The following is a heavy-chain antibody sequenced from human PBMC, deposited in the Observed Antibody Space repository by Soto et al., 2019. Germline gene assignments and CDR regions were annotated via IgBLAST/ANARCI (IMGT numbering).Heavy chain of an antibody. CDR1: GGSISSYY. CDR3: ARALILTGYYIHDAFDI. Sequence: SETLSLTCTVSGGSISSYYWSWIRQPPGKGLEWIGYIYYSGSTNYNPYLKSRVTISVDTSKNQFSLKLSSVTAADTAVYYCARALILTGYYIHDAFDIWGQGTMVTVSS. CDR2: IYYSGST. V-gene: IGHV4-59*01. J-gene: IGHJ3*02. D-gene: IGHD3-9*01.